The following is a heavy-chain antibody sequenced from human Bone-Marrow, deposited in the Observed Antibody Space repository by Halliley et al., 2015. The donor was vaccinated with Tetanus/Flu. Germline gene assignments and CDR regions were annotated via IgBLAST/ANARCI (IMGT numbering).Heavy chain of an antibody. CDR3: ARHCSGNSCYTDAFDI. Sequence: TLSLTCSVSGASMFPYYWSWIRQPPGKGLEWIGYIYYSGNTNYNPSLKTRVTLSVDTSKKQFSLKLTSVTAADTAVHYCARHCSGNSCYTDAFDIWGQGTVVTVSS. CDR1: GASMFPYY. D-gene: IGHD2-15*01. J-gene: IGHJ3*02. CDR2: IYYSGNT. V-gene: IGHV4-59*08.